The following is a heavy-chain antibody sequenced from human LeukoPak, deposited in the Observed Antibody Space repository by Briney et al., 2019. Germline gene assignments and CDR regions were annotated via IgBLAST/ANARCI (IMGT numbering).Heavy chain of an antibody. CDR2: INPNSGGT. CDR1: GYTFTGYY. Sequence: ASVKVSCKTSGYTFTGYYMHWVRQAPGQGLEWMGWINPNSGGTNYAQKFQGRVTMTRDTSISTAYMELSRLRSDDTAVYYCARVDGLGYNYYVDVWGKGTTVTVSS. CDR3: ARVDGLGYNYYVDV. D-gene: IGHD6-19*01. V-gene: IGHV1-2*02. J-gene: IGHJ6*03.